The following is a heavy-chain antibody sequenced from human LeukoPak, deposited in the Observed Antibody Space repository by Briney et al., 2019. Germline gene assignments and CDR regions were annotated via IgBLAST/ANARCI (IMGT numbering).Heavy chain of an antibody. CDR2: IYSGGNT. J-gene: IGHJ4*02. V-gene: IGHV3-53*01. D-gene: IGHD3-9*01. CDR3: VSHSDSLTSYSFDY. CDR1: GSTVSSNY. Sequence: GGSLRLSCAASGSTVSSNYMSWVRQAPGKGLEWVSIIYSGGNTYYADSVKGRFTVSRDGSKNTLSLQMNSLRAEDTAVYYCVSHSDSLTSYSFDYWGRGTLVTVSS.